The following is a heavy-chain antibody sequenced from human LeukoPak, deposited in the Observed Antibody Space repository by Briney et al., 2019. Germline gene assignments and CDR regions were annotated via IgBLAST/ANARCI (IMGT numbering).Heavy chain of an antibody. D-gene: IGHD2-15*01. CDR1: GYTFTSYA. Sequence: ASVKVSCKASGYTFTSYAMHWVRQAPRQRLEWMGWINAGNDNTKYSQKFQGRVTITRDTSASTAYMELNSLRSEDTAVYYCARDLGYCTGGTCYPNWFDPWGQGTLVTVSS. J-gene: IGHJ5*02. CDR3: ARDLGYCTGGTCYPNWFDP. V-gene: IGHV1-3*01. CDR2: INAGNDNT.